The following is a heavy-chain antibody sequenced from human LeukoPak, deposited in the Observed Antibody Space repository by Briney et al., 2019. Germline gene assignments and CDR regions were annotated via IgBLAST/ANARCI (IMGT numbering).Heavy chain of an antibody. D-gene: IGHD1-26*01. CDR1: GYTFTSYD. V-gene: IGHV1-8*03. J-gene: IGHJ4*02. CDR3: AREGIVGATGPFRY. CDR2: MNPNSGNT. Sequence: ASVKVSCKASGYTFTSYDINWVRQATGQGLEWMGWMNPNSGNTGYAQKFQGRVTITRNTSISTAYMELSSLRSEDTAVYYCAREGIVGATGPFRYWSQGTLVTVSS.